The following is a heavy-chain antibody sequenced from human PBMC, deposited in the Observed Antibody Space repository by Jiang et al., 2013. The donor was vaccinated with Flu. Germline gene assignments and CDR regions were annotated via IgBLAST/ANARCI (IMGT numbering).Heavy chain of an antibody. J-gene: IGHJ4*02. CDR3: AKDIGGGIAAAGNLDPIDY. CDR2: ISGSGGST. CDR1: GFTFSSYA. D-gene: IGHD6-13*01. Sequence: QLVESGGGLVQPGGSLRLSCAASGFTFSSYAMSWVRQAPGKGLGWVSAISGSGGSTYYADSVKGRFTISRDNSKNTLYLQMNSLRAEDTAVYYCAKDIGGGIAAAGNLDPIDYWGQGTLVTVSS. V-gene: IGHV3-23*04.